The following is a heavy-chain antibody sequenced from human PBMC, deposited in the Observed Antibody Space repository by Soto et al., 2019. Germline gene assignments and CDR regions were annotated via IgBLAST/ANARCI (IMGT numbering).Heavy chain of an antibody. J-gene: IGHJ5*02. CDR3: ARSGHYDSSGYWNWFDP. V-gene: IGHV1-69*13. CDR1: GGTFSSYA. Sequence: ASVKVSCKASGGTFSSYAISWVRQAPGQGLEWMGGIIPIFGTANYAQKFQGRVTITADESTSTAYMELSSLRSEDTAVYYCARSGHYDSSGYWNWFDPWGQGTLVTVS. D-gene: IGHD3-22*01. CDR2: IIPIFGTA.